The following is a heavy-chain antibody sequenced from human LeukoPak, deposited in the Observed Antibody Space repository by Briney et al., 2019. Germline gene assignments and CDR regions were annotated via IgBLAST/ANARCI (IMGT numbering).Heavy chain of an antibody. Sequence: ASVKVSCKASGYTFTGYYMHWVRQAPGQGLEWMGWINPNSGGTNYAQKFQGRVTMTRDTSISTAYMELSRLRSDDTAVYYCARARGIAARGHWFDPWGQETLVTVSS. D-gene: IGHD6-6*01. V-gene: IGHV1-2*02. CDR2: INPNSGGT. J-gene: IGHJ5*02. CDR1: GYTFTGYY. CDR3: ARARGIAARGHWFDP.